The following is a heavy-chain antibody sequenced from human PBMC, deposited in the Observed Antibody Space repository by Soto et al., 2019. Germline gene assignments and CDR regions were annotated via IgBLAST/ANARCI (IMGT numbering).Heavy chain of an antibody. D-gene: IGHD6-25*01. Sequence: EVQLVESGGGLVKPGGSLRLSCAAPGFTFSSYSMNWVRQAPGKGLEWVSSISSSSSYIYYADSVKGRFTISRDNAKNSLYLQMNSLRAEDTAVYYCAREAGESGYDYFDYWGQGTLVTVSS. J-gene: IGHJ4*02. CDR2: ISSSSSYI. V-gene: IGHV3-21*01. CDR3: AREAGESGYDYFDY. CDR1: GFTFSSYS.